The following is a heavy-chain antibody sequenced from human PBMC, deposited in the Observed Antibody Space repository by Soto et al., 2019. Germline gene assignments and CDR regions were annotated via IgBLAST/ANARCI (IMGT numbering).Heavy chain of an antibody. D-gene: IGHD6-19*01. Sequence: ASVKVSCKASGFTFSDYGFSWVRQAPGRGLDWMGWISAFNGETNYTQKSEGRVAMTTDAATTTAYMELRSLTVDDTAVYYCVRDQQWLLPVPLNFDYWGQGTVVTVSS. CDR3: VRDQQWLLPVPLNFDY. CDR1: GFTFSDYG. J-gene: IGHJ4*02. CDR2: ISAFNGET. V-gene: IGHV1-18*01.